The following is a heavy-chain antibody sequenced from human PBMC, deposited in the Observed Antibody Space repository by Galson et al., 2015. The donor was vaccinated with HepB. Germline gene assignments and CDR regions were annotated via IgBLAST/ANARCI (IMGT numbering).Heavy chain of an antibody. CDR3: AKGPLWIQLWPQQDAFDI. V-gene: IGHV3-30*18. CDR2: ISYDGSNK. D-gene: IGHD5-18*01. CDR1: GFTFSSYG. J-gene: IGHJ3*02. Sequence: SLRLSCAASGFTFSSYGMHWVRQAPGKGLEWVAVISYDGSNKYYADSVKGRFTISRDNSKNTLYLQMNSLRAEDTAVYYCAKGPLWIQLWPQQDAFDIWGQGTMVTVSS.